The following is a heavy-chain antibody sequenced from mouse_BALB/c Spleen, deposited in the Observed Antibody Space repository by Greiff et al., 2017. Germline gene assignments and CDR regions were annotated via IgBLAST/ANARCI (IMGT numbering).Heavy chain of an antibody. CDR3: ARRVYRYDGFAY. J-gene: IGHJ3*01. D-gene: IGHD2-14*01. Sequence: QVQLKESGAELAKPGASVKMSCKASGYTFTSYWMHWVKQRPGQGLEWIGYINPSTGYTEYNQKFKDKATLTADKSSSTAYMQLSSLTSEDSAVYYCARRVYRYDGFAYWGQGTLVTVSA. CDR2: INPSTGYT. V-gene: IGHV1-7*01. CDR1: GYTFTSYW.